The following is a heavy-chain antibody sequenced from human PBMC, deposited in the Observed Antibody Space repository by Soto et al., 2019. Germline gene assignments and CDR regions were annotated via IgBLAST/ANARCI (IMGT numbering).Heavy chain of an antibody. V-gene: IGHV4-34*12. CDR1: DTSFSGYY. J-gene: IGHJ4*02. D-gene: IGHD3-22*01. CDR3: ARPHYDSNTFYSFFDY. CDR2: IFHGGST. Sequence: KSWETLSLTCAVYDTSFSGYYWSWIRQPPGKGLEWIGEIFHGGSTDYSPSLKSRVTISVDTSKNQFSLELSSVTAADTAVYYCARPHYDSNTFYSFFDYWGQGTLVTVSS.